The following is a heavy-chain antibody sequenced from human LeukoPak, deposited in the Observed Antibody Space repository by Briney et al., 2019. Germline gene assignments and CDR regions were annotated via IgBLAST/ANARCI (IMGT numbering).Heavy chain of an antibody. Sequence: PGGSLRLSCAASGFTFSSYSMNWVRQAPGKGLEWVSSISSSSSYIYYADSVKGRFTISRGNAKNSLYLQMNSLRAEDTAVYYCARRYCSGGSCYYFDYWGQGTLVTVSS. CDR3: ARRYCSGGSCYYFDY. J-gene: IGHJ4*02. CDR2: ISSSSSYI. CDR1: GFTFSSYS. D-gene: IGHD2-15*01. V-gene: IGHV3-21*01.